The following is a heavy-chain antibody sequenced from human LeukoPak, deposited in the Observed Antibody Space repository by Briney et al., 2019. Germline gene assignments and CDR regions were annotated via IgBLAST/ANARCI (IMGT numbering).Heavy chain of an antibody. CDR1: RLIFSSYA. CDR2: ISGRADST. Sequence: GGSLRLSCVAPRLIFSSYAMTWVRQTPGKGLEWVSGISGRADSTYYADSVKGRFTISRDNSKNTLYLQMNSLRADDTAVYYSAKLTDATFGSLFASCCQGPLVVVSA. V-gene: IGHV3-23*01. CDR3: AKLTDATFGSLFAS. D-gene: IGHD5-24*01. J-gene: IGHJ4*02.